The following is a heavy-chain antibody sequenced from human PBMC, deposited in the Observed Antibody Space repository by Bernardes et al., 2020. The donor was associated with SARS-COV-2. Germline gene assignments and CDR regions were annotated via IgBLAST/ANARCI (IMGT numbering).Heavy chain of an antibody. CDR3: AKDLNGVATSPFDY. V-gene: IGHV3-23*01. D-gene: IGHD4-17*01. J-gene: IGHJ4*02. Sequence: GLEWVSAISAGATRTSYADSVKGRFTISRDDSKNTLYLQMNSLRAGDTALYSCAKDLNGVATSPFDYWGQGTQVTVSS. CDR2: ISAGATRT.